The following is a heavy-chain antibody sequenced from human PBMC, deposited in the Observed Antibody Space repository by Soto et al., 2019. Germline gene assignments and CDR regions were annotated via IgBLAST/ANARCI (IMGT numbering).Heavy chain of an antibody. CDR1: GFTFSSYG. J-gene: IGHJ4*02. CDR3: AKDTASGGSPLDY. CDR2: ISYDGSTK. V-gene: IGHV3-30*18. D-gene: IGHD2-15*01. Sequence: GGFLRLSCAASGFTFSSYGMHWVRQAPGKGLKWVAIISYDGSTKYYADSVKGRFTISRDNSKNTVYLQMNNLRPEDTAVYYCAKDTASGGSPLDYWGQGTLVTVSS.